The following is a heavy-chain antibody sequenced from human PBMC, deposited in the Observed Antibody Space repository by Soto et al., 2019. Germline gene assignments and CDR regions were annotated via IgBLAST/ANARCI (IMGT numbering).Heavy chain of an antibody. CDR1: VFTVSSNY. D-gene: IGHD3-16*01. CDR2: LYSGRST. V-gene: IGHV3-66*01. Sequence: GGSLRLSCAAPVFTVSSNYMSWVRQAPGKGLEWVSLLYSGRSTYYADPMKGRFTISRDDSKNTAYLQMNSLKTEDTAVYYCTAKSYTLNVDYWGRGTLVTVSS. CDR3: TAKSYTLNVDY. J-gene: IGHJ4*02.